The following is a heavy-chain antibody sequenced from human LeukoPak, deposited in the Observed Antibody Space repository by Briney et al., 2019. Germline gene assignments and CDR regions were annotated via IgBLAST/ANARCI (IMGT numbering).Heavy chain of an antibody. Sequence: GGTLRLYCSASGFTFSSYAMHWVRQAPGQGLKYFSAISSNGGSTYYADSVKGRFTISRYNSTNTLYLQMSSLRAENTAVYYCVKEYRKATMVTFMFDYWGQGTLVTVSS. CDR2: ISSNGGST. V-gene: IGHV3-64D*06. D-gene: IGHD5-18*01. CDR1: GFTFSSYA. CDR3: VKEYRKATMVTFMFDY. J-gene: IGHJ4*02.